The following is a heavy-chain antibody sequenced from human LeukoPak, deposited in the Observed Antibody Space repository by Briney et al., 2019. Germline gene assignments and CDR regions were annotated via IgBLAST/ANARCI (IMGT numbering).Heavy chain of an antibody. D-gene: IGHD2-8*02. Sequence: GGSLRLSCTASGFTFSNYAMSWVRQAPGKGLEWVSTISGSDGSTYYADSVEGRFTISRDNSKNTLYLQMNSLRVEDTAIYYCAKGRGYCTGGGCYSDYWGQGTLVTVSS. CDR3: AKGRGYCTGGGCYSDY. V-gene: IGHV3-23*01. CDR2: ISGSDGST. J-gene: IGHJ4*02. CDR1: GFTFSNYA.